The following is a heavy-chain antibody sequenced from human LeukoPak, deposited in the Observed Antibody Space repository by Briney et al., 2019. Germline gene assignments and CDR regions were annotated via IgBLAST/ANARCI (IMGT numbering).Heavy chain of an antibody. J-gene: IGHJ4*02. CDR2: MNPNSGNT. CDR1: GYTFTSYD. D-gene: IGHD3-22*01. CDR3: ARGLAYYYDSSGYYPGDY. V-gene: IGHV1-8*01. Sequence: GASVKVSCKASGYTFTSYDINWVRQATGQGLEWMGWMNPNSGNTGYAQKFQGRVTMTRNTSISTAYMELSSLRSEDTAVYYCARGLAYYYDSSGYYPGDYWGQETLVTVSP.